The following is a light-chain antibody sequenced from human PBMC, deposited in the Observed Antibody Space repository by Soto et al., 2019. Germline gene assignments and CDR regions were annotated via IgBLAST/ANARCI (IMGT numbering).Light chain of an antibody. CDR3: QQSYATPRT. V-gene: IGKV1-39*01. CDR1: QNIKNS. J-gene: IGKJ1*01. Sequence: DIQLTQSPSSLSASVEDRVTITCRASQNIKNSANWYQQESGKAPKFLIYAASSLQSGVPSRFSGSGSGTDFTLTISSLQPEDFATYYCQQSYATPRTFGQGTKVDI. CDR2: AAS.